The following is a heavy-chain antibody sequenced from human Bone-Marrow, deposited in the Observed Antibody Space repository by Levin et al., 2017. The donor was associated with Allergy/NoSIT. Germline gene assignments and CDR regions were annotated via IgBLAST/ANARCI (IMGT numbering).Heavy chain of an antibody. CDR1: GFTFRSYA. J-gene: IGHJ6*03. CDR3: ARVDATTSYWNYMDV. V-gene: IGHV3-23*01. CDR2: IIHSGGST. Sequence: LSLTCGASGFTFRSYAMSWVRPAPGKGLEWVSSIIHSGGSTYYADSVKGRFTISRDNSKNTLFLQMNSLRGEDTAVYYCARVDATTSYWNYMDVWGTGTTVIVSS. D-gene: IGHD1-1*01.